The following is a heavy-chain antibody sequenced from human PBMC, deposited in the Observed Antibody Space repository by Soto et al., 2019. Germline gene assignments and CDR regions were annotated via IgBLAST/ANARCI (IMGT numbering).Heavy chain of an antibody. V-gene: IGHV3-9*01. CDR2: ISWNSGSI. Sequence: PGGSLRLSCAASGFTFDDYAMHWVRQAPGKGLEWVSGISWNSGSIGYADSVKGRFTISRDNAKDSLYLQMNSLRAEDTALYYCAKDHRGSLTDAFAIWGQGTMVTVSS. J-gene: IGHJ3*02. D-gene: IGHD3-10*01. CDR3: AKDHRGSLTDAFAI. CDR1: GFTFDDYA.